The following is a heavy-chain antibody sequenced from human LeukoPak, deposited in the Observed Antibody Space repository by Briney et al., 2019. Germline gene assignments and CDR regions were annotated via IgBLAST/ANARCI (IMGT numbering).Heavy chain of an antibody. CDR2: IRSKAYGGTT. J-gene: IGHJ4*02. CDR1: GFTFGDYG. D-gene: IGHD6-19*01. CDR3: TRSSSGWYSDY. Sequence: PGRSLRLSCTASGFTFGDYGMSWVRQAPGKGREWVGFIRSKAYGGTTEYAASVKGRFIISRDDFKSIAYLQMNSLKTEDTAVYYCTRSSSGWYSDYWGQGTLVTVSS. V-gene: IGHV3-49*04.